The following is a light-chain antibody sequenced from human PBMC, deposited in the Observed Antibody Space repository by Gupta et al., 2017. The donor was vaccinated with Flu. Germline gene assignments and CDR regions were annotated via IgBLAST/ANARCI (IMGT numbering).Light chain of an antibody. J-gene: IGKJ2*01. CDR2: DAS. V-gene: IGKV3-11*01. Sequence: EIVLTQSPATLSLSPGEGATLSCRASQSVGNSLAWYQQKPGQAPRLLIYDASNTATGISGRFSGSGSGTDFTLTISYIEPEDVAIYYCHQRSNWPRTFGQGTKLEIK. CDR1: QSVGNS. CDR3: HQRSNWPRT.